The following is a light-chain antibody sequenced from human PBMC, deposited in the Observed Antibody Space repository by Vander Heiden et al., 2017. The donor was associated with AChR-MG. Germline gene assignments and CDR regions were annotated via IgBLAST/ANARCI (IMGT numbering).Light chain of an antibody. Sequence: QSVLTQPPPASGTPGQSVTISCSGSSSNIGGNTVNWYQQLPGTAPKLLIYSNNQRPSGVPDRCSGSKSATSASLAISGLQSEDEADYYCAAWDDSLNGRVFGGGTKLTVL. CDR2: SNN. V-gene: IGLV1-44*01. J-gene: IGLJ3*02. CDR1: SSNIGGNT. CDR3: AAWDDSLNGRV.